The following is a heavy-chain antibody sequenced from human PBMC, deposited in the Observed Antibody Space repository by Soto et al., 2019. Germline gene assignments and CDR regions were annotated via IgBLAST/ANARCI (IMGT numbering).Heavy chain of an antibody. CDR1: GGSLSSGGCY. D-gene: IGHD5-12*01. CDR2: IYYSGST. V-gene: IGHV4-31*03. J-gene: IGHJ6*02. CDR3: AASCVACGGFNYYGMDV. Sequence: PSETLSLTCTVSGGSLSSGGCYWSWLRQHPGKGLEWIGYIYYSGSTYYNPSLKSRVTISVDTSKNQFSLKLSSVTAADTAVYYCAASCVACGGFNYYGMDVWGQGTTVTVSS.